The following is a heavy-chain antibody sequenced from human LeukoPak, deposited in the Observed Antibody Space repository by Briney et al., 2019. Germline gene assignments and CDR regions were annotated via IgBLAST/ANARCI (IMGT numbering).Heavy chain of an antibody. Sequence: GGTLRLSCAASGFTFSNFWMSWVRQAPGKGLEWVANINQDGSEKNYVDSVKGRFTISRDSAKNSLYLQMDSLRAEDTAIYYCARCSGWAFKNWGQGTLVTVSS. J-gene: IGHJ4*02. V-gene: IGHV3-7*01. CDR3: ARCSGWAFKN. CDR1: GFTFSNFW. CDR2: INQDGSEK. D-gene: IGHD6-19*01.